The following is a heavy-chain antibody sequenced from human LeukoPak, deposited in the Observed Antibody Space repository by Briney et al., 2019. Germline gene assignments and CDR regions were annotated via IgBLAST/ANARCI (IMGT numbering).Heavy chain of an antibody. CDR1: GGSISSYY. CDR3: ARVKIKGGITIFKEYHYMDV. D-gene: IGHD3-3*01. V-gene: IGHV4-4*07. J-gene: IGHJ6*03. CDR2: IYTSGSN. Sequence: PSETLSLTCTVSGGSISSYYWSWIRQPAGKGLEWIGRIYTSGSNNYNPSLKSRVTISVDTSKDQFSLKLSSVTAADTAVYYCARVKIKGGITIFKEYHYMDVWGKGTTVTVSS.